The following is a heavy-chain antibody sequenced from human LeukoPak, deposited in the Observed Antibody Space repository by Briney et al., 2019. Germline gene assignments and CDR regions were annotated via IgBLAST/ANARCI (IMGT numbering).Heavy chain of an antibody. J-gene: IGHJ6*03. CDR2: INPNSGGT. D-gene: IGHD4-17*01. Sequence: ASVKVSCKASGYTFTSYAMHWVRQAPGQRLEWMGWINPNSGGTNYAQKFQGRVTMTRDTSISTAYMELSRLRSDDTAVYYCGRQAVTYYYYYMDVWGKGTTVTISS. V-gene: IGHV1-2*02. CDR3: GRQAVTYYYYYMDV. CDR1: GYTFTSYA.